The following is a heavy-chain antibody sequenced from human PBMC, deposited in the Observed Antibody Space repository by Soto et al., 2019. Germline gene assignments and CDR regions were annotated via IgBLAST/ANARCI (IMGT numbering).Heavy chain of an antibody. V-gene: IGHV5-51*01. CDR1: GYSFTSYW. Sequence: GESLKISCKGSGYSFTSYWIGWVRQMPGKGLEWMGIIYPGDSDTRYSPSFQGQVTISADKSINTAYLQWSSLKASDTAMYYCARQRIAAAGYYYGMDVWGQGTTVTVSS. D-gene: IGHD6-13*01. CDR3: ARQRIAAAGYYYGMDV. J-gene: IGHJ6*02. CDR2: IYPGDSDT.